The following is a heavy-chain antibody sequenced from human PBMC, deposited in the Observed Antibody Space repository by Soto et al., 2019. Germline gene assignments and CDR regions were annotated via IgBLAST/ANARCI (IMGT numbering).Heavy chain of an antibody. J-gene: IGHJ6*02. CDR3: ARGRMVRGVIITPTNLYYYYYGMDV. D-gene: IGHD3-10*01. CDR1: GGTFSSYA. V-gene: IGHV1-69*13. CDR2: IIPIFGTA. Sequence: ASVKVSCKASGGTFSSYAISWVRQAPGQGLEWMGGIIPIFGTANYAQKFQGRVTITADESTSTAYMELSSLRSEDTAVYYCARGRMVRGVIITPTNLYYYYYGMDVWGQGTTVTVSS.